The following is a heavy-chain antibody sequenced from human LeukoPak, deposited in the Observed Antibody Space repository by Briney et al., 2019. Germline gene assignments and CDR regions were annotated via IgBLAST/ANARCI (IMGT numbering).Heavy chain of an antibody. V-gene: IGHV3-30*04. CDR1: GFIFNYYA. CDR3: ARGAAEAGTFDS. J-gene: IGHJ4*02. D-gene: IGHD1-1*01. Sequence: GGSLRLSCAASGFIFNYYAMHWVRQAPGKGLGWVAVISYDGTNKYYADSVKGRFTISRDNSKNTLYLQMNSLRPEDTAVYYCARGAAEAGTFDSWGQGTLVTVSS. CDR2: ISYDGTNK.